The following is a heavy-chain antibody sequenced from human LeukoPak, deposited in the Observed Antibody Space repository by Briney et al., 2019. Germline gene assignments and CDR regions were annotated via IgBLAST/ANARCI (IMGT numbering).Heavy chain of an antibody. D-gene: IGHD2-21*02. V-gene: IGHV4-39*07. CDR1: GGSISSSSYY. CDR3: ARVVRAKRVVVTAVYYFDY. Sequence: SETLSLTCTVSGGSISSSSYYWGWIRQPPGKGLEWIGSIYYSGSTYYNPSLKSRVTISVDTSKNQFSLKLSSVTAADTAVYYCARVVRAKRVVVTAVYYFDYWGQGTLVTVSS. CDR2: IYYSGST. J-gene: IGHJ4*02.